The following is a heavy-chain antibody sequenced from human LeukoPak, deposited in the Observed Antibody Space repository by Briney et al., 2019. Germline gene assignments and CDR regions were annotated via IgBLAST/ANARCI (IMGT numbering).Heavy chain of an antibody. D-gene: IGHD6-13*01. CDR2: ISGSGGST. V-gene: IGHV3-23*01. CDR1: GFTFSSYG. J-gene: IGHJ3*02. CDR3: AKSGVAAAGFDAFDI. Sequence: PGGSLRLSCAASGFTFSSYGMNWVRQAPGKGLEWVSGISGSGGSTYYADSVKGRFTISRDNSENTLDLQMNSLRAEDTAVYYCAKSGVAAAGFDAFDIWGQGTMVTVSS.